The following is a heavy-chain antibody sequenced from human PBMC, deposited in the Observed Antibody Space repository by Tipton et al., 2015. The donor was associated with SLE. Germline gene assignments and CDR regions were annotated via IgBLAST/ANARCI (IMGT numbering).Heavy chain of an antibody. CDR2: IYYSGST. CDR3: ARSPLGIVSWFDP. Sequence: TLSLTCAVYGGSFSGYYWSWIRQPPGKGLEWIGYIYYSGSTNYNPSLKSRVTISVDTSKNQFSLKLSSVTAADTAVYYCARSPLGIVSWFDPWGQGTLVTVSS. CDR1: GGSFSGYY. D-gene: IGHD7-27*01. J-gene: IGHJ5*02. V-gene: IGHV4-59*01.